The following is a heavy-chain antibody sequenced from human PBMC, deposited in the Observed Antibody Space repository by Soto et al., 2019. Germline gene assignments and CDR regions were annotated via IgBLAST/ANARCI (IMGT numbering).Heavy chain of an antibody. CDR1: WLTFSAYW. D-gene: IGHD2-2*01. Sequence: GGFPRLCCADRWLTFSAYWMQLLRPNKGDWLVWVSRINSDGSSTSYADSVKGRFTITRDNAKNTLYLQMNSLRAEDTAVYYCARGRYCSSTSCFPRWFDTWGQGTLVTVSS. CDR3: ARGRYCSSTSCFPRWFDT. CDR2: INSDGSST. V-gene: IGHV3-74*01. J-gene: IGHJ5*02.